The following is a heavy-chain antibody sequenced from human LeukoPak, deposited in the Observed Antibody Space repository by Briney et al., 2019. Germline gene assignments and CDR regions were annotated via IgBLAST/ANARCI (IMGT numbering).Heavy chain of an antibody. Sequence: SLKVTCQASGSTFSSNTISLVRQRPGQGLEWMGGIIPIFGTANYAQKFQGRVTITTDESTSTAYMELSSLRSEDTAVYYCVLNPDYWGQGTLVTVSS. CDR1: GSTFSSNT. CDR3: VLNPDY. V-gene: IGHV1-69*05. CDR2: IIPIFGTA. D-gene: IGHD3-9*01. J-gene: IGHJ4*02.